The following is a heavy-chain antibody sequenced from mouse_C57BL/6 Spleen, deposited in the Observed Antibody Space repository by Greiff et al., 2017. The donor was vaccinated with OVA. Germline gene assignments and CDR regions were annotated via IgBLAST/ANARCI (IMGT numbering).Heavy chain of an antibody. CDR2: ISYDGSN. CDR3: ARDSY. V-gene: IGHV3-6*01. Sequence: EVKLQESGPGLVKPSQSLSLTCSVTGYSITSGYYWNWIRQFPGNKLEWMGYISYDGSNNYNPSLKNRISITRDTSKNQYFLKLNSVTTEDTATYYGARDSYWGQGTLVTVSA. J-gene: IGHJ3*01. CDR1: GYSITSGYY.